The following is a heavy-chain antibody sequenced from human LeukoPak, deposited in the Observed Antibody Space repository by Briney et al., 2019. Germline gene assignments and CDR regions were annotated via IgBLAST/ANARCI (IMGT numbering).Heavy chain of an antibody. V-gene: IGHV4-39*07. Sequence: TSETLSLTCTVSGGSISSSSYYWGWIRQPPGKGLEWIGSIYYSGSTYYNPSLKSRVTISVDTSKNQFSLKLSSVTAADTAVYYCARVRLAAAGTSAPYYFDYWGQGTLVTVSS. CDR3: ARVRLAAAGTSAPYYFDY. D-gene: IGHD6-13*01. CDR1: GGSISSSSYY. CDR2: IYYSGST. J-gene: IGHJ4*02.